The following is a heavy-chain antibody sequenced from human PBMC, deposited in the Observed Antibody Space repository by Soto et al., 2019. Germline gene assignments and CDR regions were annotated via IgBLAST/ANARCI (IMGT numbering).Heavy chain of an antibody. D-gene: IGHD4-17*01. Sequence: QSQTLSLTCTVSGGSVSSGSYYWSWIRQPPGKGLEWIGYIYYSGSTNYNPSLKSRVTISVDTSKNQFSLKLSSVTAADTAVYYCARSIYGDYEYYFDYWGQGTLVTVSS. J-gene: IGHJ4*02. CDR3: ARSIYGDYEYYFDY. CDR2: IYYSGST. V-gene: IGHV4-61*01. CDR1: GGSVSSGSYY.